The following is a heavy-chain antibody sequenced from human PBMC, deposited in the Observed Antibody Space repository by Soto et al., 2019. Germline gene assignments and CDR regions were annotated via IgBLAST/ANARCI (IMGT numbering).Heavy chain of an antibody. CDR1: GYTFTSYA. CDR3: ARVSGFCPPWDY. J-gene: IGHJ4*02. D-gene: IGHD3-3*01. V-gene: IGHV1-3*01. CDR2: INAGNGNT. Sequence: QVQLVQSGAEVKKPGASVKVSCKASGYTFTSYAMHWVRQAPGQRLEWMGWINAGNGNTKYSQKFQGRVTITRDTSASTAYMELSSLRSEDTAVYYCARVSGFCPPWDYWGQGTLVTVSS.